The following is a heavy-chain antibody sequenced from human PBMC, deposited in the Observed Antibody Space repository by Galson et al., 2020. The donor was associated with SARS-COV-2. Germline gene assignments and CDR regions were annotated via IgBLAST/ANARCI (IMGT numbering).Heavy chain of an antibody. J-gene: IGHJ3*02. CDR3: ARDQEGIGAYYYDSSGYYGGAVDI. V-gene: IGHV1-46*01. Sequence: ASVKVSCKASGYTFTSYYMHWVRQAPGQGLEWMGIINPSGGSTSYAQKFQGRVTMTRDTSTSTVYMELSSLRSEDTAVYYCARDQEGIGAYYYDSSGYYGGAVDIWGQGTMVTVSS. D-gene: IGHD3-22*01. CDR1: GYTFTSYY. CDR2: INPSGGST.